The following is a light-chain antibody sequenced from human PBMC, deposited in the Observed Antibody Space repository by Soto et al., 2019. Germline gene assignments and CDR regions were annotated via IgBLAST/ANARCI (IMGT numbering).Light chain of an antibody. CDR1: QSISSW. J-gene: IGKJ1*01. Sequence: DIQMTQSPSTLSASVGDRVTITCRASQSISSWLAWYQQKPGKATKLLIYKASSLESGVPSRFSVSGSGTEFTLTISSLQPDDFANYYCQQYNSYSWTFGQGTKVEIK. CDR3: QQYNSYSWT. CDR2: KAS. V-gene: IGKV1-5*03.